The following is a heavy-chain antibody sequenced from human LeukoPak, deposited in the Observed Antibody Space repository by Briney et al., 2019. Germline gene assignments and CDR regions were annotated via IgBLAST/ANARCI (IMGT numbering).Heavy chain of an antibody. V-gene: IGHV4-61*02. D-gene: IGHD3-22*01. Sequence: PSETLSLTCTVSGASVSSGRHYWTWIRQPAGKGLEWIGRIYTSGTTKYDPSLESRVAISMDTSKNQFSLKRTSVTAADTAVYYCARLSGYYDSSPEVWGQGTLVAVSS. CDR3: ARLSGYYDSSPEV. CDR1: GASVSSGRHY. J-gene: IGHJ4*02. CDR2: IYTSGTT.